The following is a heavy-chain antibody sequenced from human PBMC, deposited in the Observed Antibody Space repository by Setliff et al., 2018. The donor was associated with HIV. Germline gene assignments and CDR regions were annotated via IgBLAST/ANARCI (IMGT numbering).Heavy chain of an antibody. CDR2: ITSDGSTT. D-gene: IGHD1-1*01. J-gene: IGHJ2*01. Sequence: GGSLRLSCAASGFTFSNYDMNWVRQAPGQGLVWVSRITSDGSTTAYADSVKGRFIISRDNAKNSLYLQMNSLRGEDTALYHCARRNGDYWYFDLWGRGTLVTVSS. V-gene: IGHV3-74*01. CDR3: ARRNGDYWYFDL. CDR1: GFTFSNYD.